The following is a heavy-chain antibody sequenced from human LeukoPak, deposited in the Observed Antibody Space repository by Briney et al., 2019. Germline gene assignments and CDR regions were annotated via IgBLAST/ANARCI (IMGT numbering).Heavy chain of an antibody. CDR2: IWYDGSNK. V-gene: IGHV3-33*06. Sequence: PGRSLRLSCAASGFTFSSYGMHWVRQAPGKGLEWVAVIWYDGSNKYYADSVKGRFTISRDNSKNTLYLQMNSLRAEDTAVYYCAKGWGVAVAGTHYFDYWGQGTLVTVSS. D-gene: IGHD6-19*01. CDR1: GFTFSSYG. CDR3: AKGWGVAVAGTHYFDY. J-gene: IGHJ4*02.